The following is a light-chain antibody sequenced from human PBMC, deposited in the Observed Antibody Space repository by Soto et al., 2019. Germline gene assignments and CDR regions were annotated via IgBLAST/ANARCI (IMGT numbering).Light chain of an antibody. Sequence: LTQPVSVPGSPGQSITISCTETSSDVGSYNLVSWYQQHPGKAPKLMIYEVSKRPSGVSNRFSGSKSGNTASLTISGLQAEDEADYYCCSYAGSSLYVFGTGTKVTVL. CDR3: CSYAGSSLYV. CDR1: SSDVGSYNL. CDR2: EVS. J-gene: IGLJ1*01. V-gene: IGLV2-23*02.